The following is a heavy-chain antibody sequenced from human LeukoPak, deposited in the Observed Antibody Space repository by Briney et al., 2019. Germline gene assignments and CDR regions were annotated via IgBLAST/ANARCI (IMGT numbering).Heavy chain of an antibody. CDR2: ISGGGSYT. Sequence: GGSLRLSCTVSGFTISDYYMSWIRKPPGKGLEWISYISGGGSYTNYADSVRGRYTISRDNAKDSVYLQMNSLRGEDTARYYCAGSRDGSNFAFDLWGLGTLVTVSS. J-gene: IGHJ3*01. CDR3: AGSRDGSNFAFDL. V-gene: IGHV3-11*03. CDR1: GFTISDYY. D-gene: IGHD5-24*01.